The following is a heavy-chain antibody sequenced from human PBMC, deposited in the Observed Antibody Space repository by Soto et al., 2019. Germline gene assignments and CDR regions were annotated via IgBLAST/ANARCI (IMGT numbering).Heavy chain of an antibody. CDR3: AKEYGSGSYDWFDP. CDR1: GFTFSSYA. Sequence: GGSLRLSCAASGFTFSSYAMSWFRQAPGKGLEWVSAISGSGGSTYYADSVKGRFTISRDNSKSTLFLQMNSLRAEDTAVYYCAKEYGSGSYDWFDPWGQGTLVTVS. V-gene: IGHV3-23*01. CDR2: ISGSGGST. J-gene: IGHJ5*02. D-gene: IGHD3-10*01.